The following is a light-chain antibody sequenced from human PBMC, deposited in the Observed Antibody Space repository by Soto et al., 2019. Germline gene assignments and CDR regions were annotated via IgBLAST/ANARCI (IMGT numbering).Light chain of an antibody. CDR2: DVS. CDR1: SSDLGGYNY. J-gene: IGLJ2*01. Sequence: QSVLTQPASVSGSPGQSITISCTGTSSDLGGYNYVCWYQQHPGKAPKLMIYDVSNRPSGVSNRFSGSKSGNTASLTISGLQAEDEADYYCSSYTTSNTLVVFGGGTKLTVL. V-gene: IGLV2-14*01. CDR3: SSYTTSNTLVV.